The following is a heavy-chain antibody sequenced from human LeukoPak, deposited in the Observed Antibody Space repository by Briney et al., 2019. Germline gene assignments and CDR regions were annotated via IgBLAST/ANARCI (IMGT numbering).Heavy chain of an antibody. Sequence: GGSLRLSCAASGFTLSSYAMSWVRQAPGKGLEWVSAISGSGGSTYYADSVKGRFTISRDNSKNTLYLQMNSLRAEDTAVYYCAKGYSSGWYAFDIWGQGTMVTVSS. D-gene: IGHD6-19*01. CDR2: ISGSGGST. J-gene: IGHJ3*02. CDR3: AKGYSSGWYAFDI. CDR1: GFTLSSYA. V-gene: IGHV3-23*01.